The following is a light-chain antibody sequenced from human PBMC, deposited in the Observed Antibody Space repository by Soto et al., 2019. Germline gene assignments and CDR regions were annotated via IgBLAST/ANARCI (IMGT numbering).Light chain of an antibody. CDR3: QQRSNWPRT. CDR1: RSVSSN. Sequence: EVVLTQSPGTLSLSPGERSTLACRSSRSVSSNNLAWYQQKPGQAPRLLIYGTSNRATGIPARFSGSGSGTDFTLTISSLEPEDFAVYYCQQRSNWPRTFGQGTKVDIK. CDR2: GTS. V-gene: IGKV3-11*01. J-gene: IGKJ1*01.